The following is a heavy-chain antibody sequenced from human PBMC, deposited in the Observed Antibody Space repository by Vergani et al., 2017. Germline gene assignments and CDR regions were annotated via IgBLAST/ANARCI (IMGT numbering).Heavy chain of an antibody. CDR2: IRYDESNK. D-gene: IGHD4-17*01. CDR1: GFSFNTYG. J-gene: IGHJ4*02. V-gene: IGHV3-30*02. CDR3: AKDTSDYGDFGYIDY. Sequence: QVQLVETGGGVVQPGGSLRLYCATSGFSFNTYGAHWVRQAPGKGLEWVAFIRYDESNKYYADSVKGRFTISRDNSISALYLQMNSLRAEDTAVYYCAKDTSDYGDFGYIDYWGQGTLVTVSS.